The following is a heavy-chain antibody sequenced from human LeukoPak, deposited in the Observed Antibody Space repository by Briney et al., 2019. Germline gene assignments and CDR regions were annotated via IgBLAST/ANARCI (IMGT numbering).Heavy chain of an antibody. D-gene: IGHD5-12*01. Sequence: SVKVSCKASGGTFSSYAISWVRQAPGQGLEWMGGIIPIFGTANYAQKFQGRVTITVDESTSTAYMELSSLRSEDTAVYYCASVVDTVATLWDSHNWFDPGGQGTLVTVSS. CDR2: IIPIFGTA. CDR3: ASVVDTVATLWDSHNWFDP. V-gene: IGHV1-69*13. CDR1: GGTFSSYA. J-gene: IGHJ5*02.